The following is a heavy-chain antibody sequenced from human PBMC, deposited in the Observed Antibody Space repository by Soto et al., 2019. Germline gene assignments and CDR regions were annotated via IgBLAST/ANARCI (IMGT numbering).Heavy chain of an antibody. D-gene: IGHD6-13*01. CDR3: ARGLGSIAAAGTGFDY. V-gene: IGHV4-31*03. Sequence: QVQLQESGPGLVKPSQTLSLTCTVSGGSISSGGYYWSWIRQHPGKGLEWIGYIYYSGSTYYNPSLKSRVTISVDTSKNQFSPKLSSVTAADTAVYYCARGLGSIAAAGTGFDYWGQGTVVTVSS. J-gene: IGHJ4*02. CDR2: IYYSGST. CDR1: GGSISSGGYY.